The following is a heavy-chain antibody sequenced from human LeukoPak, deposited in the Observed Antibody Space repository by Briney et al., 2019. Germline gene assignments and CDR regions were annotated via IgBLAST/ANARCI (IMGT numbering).Heavy chain of an antibody. Sequence: GASVKVSCKASGYTFTSYYMHWVRQAPGQGLEWMGIINPSGGSTIYAQKFQGRVTMTEDTSTDTAYMELSSLRSEDTAVYYCATAGGDYGDPGYYYYMDVWGKGTTVTVSS. V-gene: IGHV1-46*01. CDR2: INPSGGST. D-gene: IGHD4-17*01. CDR1: GYTFTSYY. J-gene: IGHJ6*03. CDR3: ATAGGDYGDPGYYYYMDV.